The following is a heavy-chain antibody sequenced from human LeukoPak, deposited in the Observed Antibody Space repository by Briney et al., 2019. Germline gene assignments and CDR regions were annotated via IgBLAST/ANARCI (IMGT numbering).Heavy chain of an antibody. J-gene: IGHJ6*03. CDR2: IYPGDSDT. CDR1: GYSFTSYW. CDR3: ARAVPSHGYYMDV. Sequence: GEPLKISCKGSGYSFTSYWIGWVRQMPGKGLEWMGIIYPGDSDTRYSPSFQGQVTISADKSISTAYLQWSSLKASDTAMYYCARAVPSHGYYMDVWGKGTTVTVSS. V-gene: IGHV5-51*01. D-gene: IGHD2-2*01.